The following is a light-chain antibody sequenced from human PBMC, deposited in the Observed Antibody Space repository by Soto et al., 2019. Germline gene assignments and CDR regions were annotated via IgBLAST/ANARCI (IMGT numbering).Light chain of an antibody. V-gene: IGLV2-8*01. CDR2: DVS. J-gene: IGLJ1*01. CDR1: SSDVGGYNY. Sequence: LTQPPSASGSPGQSVTISCTGTSSDVGGYNYVSWYQQHPGKAPKLMVYDVSKRPSGVPDRFSGSKSGNAASLTVSGLQAEDEADYYCSSYAGNNSPYVFGTGTKVTVL. CDR3: SSYAGNNSPYV.